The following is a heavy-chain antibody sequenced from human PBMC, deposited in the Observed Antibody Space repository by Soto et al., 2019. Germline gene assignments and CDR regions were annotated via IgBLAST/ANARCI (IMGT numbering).Heavy chain of an antibody. J-gene: IGHJ5*02. D-gene: IGHD1-26*01. Sequence: QLHLRESGPGLVKPSETLSLTCTVSGGSITSSSYYWGWIRQPPGKGLEWIGSIYYSGSTYYNPPLKIRVTXPXXXSXXQFSLKLRSVTAADTAVYYCATQEVGGSYVYTFDPWGQGTLVTVSS. CDR3: ATQEVGGSYVYTFDP. CDR2: IYYSGST. V-gene: IGHV4-39*01. CDR1: GGSITSSSYY.